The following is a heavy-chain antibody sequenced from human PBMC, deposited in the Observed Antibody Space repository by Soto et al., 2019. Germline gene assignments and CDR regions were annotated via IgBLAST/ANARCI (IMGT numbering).Heavy chain of an antibody. CDR1: GGSISTYY. CDR2: VYYSGNT. Sequence: SETRSLTCTVSGGSISTYYWSWIRQPPGKGLEWIGYVYYSGNTNYNPSLKSRLTISVDTSKNQFSLKLSSVTAADTAVYYCARIGGGSFDYWGQGTLVTVSS. D-gene: IGHD2-15*01. J-gene: IGHJ4*02. V-gene: IGHV4-59*01. CDR3: ARIGGGSFDY.